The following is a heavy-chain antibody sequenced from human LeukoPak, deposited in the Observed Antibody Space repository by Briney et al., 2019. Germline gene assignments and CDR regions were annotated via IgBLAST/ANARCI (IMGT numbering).Heavy chain of an antibody. CDR2: IKEDGSEK. Sequence: QPGGSLRLSCAASGFTFSSQGMSWVRQAPGKGLEWVANIKEDGSEKSYVDSVKGRFTISRDNAKNSLYLQMNSLRAGDTAVYYCARAFSWGQGTLVTVSS. D-gene: IGHD3-16*01. CDR1: GFTFSSQG. V-gene: IGHV3-7*01. CDR3: ARAFS. J-gene: IGHJ5*02.